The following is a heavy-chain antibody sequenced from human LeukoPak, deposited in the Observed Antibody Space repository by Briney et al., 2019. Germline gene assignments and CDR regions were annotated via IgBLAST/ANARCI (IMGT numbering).Heavy chain of an antibody. D-gene: IGHD3-22*01. CDR1: GYTFTSYG. CDR3: ARDRPYYDSSGYYPTNDFDY. CDR2: ISAYNGNT. Sequence: ASVKVSCKASGYTFTSYGISWVRQAPGQGLEWMGWISAYNGNTNYAQKLQGRVTMTTDTSTSTAYMELRSLRSEDTAVYYCARDRPYYDSSGYYPTNDFDYWGQGTLVTVSS. V-gene: IGHV1-18*01. J-gene: IGHJ4*02.